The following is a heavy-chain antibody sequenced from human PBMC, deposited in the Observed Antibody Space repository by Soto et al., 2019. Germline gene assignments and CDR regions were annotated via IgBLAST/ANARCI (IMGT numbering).Heavy chain of an antibody. D-gene: IGHD3-22*01. CDR3: ASSSYYDSSGYSSLLRSN. Sequence: GGSLRLSCAASGFTFGNYAMSWVRHAPRQGLEWVSAISGRGGTTFYADSVKGRFIISRDNSKNTVYLQINSLRPEDTAVYYCASSSYYDSSGYSSLLRSNWGQGTLVTVSS. CDR1: GFTFGNYA. J-gene: IGHJ4*02. CDR2: ISGRGGTT. V-gene: IGHV3-23*01.